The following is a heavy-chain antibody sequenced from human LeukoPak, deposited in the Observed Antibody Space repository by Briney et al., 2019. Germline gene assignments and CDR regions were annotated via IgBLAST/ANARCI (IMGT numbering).Heavy chain of an antibody. CDR2: IYTSGST. V-gene: IGHV4-59*10. CDR3: ARGEYYYDSSGYSSDY. Sequence: SETLSLTCAVYGGSFSGYYWSWIRQPAGKGLEWIGRIYTSGSTNYNPSLKSRVTMSVDTSKNQFSLKLSSVTAADTAVYYCARGEYYYDSSGYSSDYWGQGTLVTVSS. CDR1: GGSFSGYY. J-gene: IGHJ4*02. D-gene: IGHD3-22*01.